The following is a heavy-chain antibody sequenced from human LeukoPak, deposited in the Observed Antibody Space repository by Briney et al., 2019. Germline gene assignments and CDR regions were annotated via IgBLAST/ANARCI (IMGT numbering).Heavy chain of an antibody. CDR3: GKGGSLFHY. V-gene: IGHV3-7*02. Sequence: GGSLRLSCAASGFMFSSYWMSWVRQAPGKGLERVANIKQDGSEKYYVDSVKGRFTISRDNAKNSLYLQMNSLRAEDTAVYYCGKGGSLFHYWGQGTLVTVSS. CDR1: GFMFSSYW. J-gene: IGHJ4*02. CDR2: IKQDGSEK. D-gene: IGHD1-26*01.